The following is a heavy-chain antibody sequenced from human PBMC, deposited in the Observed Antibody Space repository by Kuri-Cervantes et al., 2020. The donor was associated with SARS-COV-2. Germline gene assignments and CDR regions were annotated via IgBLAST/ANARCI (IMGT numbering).Heavy chain of an antibody. J-gene: IGHJ4*02. Sequence: GESLKISCAASGFPFGSYAMHWVRQAPGKGLEWVAFIRYDGSNRYYTDSVKDRFTISRDNSKNTLYLQMNSLRAEDTAVYYCTTAGYSSSWYVDYWGQGTLVTVSS. CDR1: GFPFGSYA. CDR3: TTAGYSSSWYVDY. CDR2: IRYDGSNR. D-gene: IGHD6-13*01. V-gene: IGHV3-30*02.